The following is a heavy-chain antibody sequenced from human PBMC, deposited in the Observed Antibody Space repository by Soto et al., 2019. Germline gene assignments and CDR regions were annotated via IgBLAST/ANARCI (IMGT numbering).Heavy chain of an antibody. Sequence: PGESLKISCQDSGYGFTTKWISWVRQMPGKGLEWVGRVDPSDSCTDYSPSFRGHVIISVDRSVSTAYLEWRSLKAYDSAIYYCVRHPSNPVAARAPFDTWGQGTPVTVSS. V-gene: IGHV5-10-1*01. J-gene: IGHJ4*02. CDR1: GYGFTTKW. D-gene: IGHD6-6*01. CDR3: VRHPSNPVAARAPFDT. CDR2: VDPSDSCT.